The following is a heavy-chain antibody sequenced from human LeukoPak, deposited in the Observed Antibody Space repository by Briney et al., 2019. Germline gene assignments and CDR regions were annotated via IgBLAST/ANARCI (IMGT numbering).Heavy chain of an antibody. CDR3: AKSHRGGLRFMVGFFYMDV. CDR1: GFTFDYYA. V-gene: IGHV3-23*01. Sequence: PGGSLRLSCTASGFTFDYYAMSWVRQAPGQGLEWVSALSGTAKNTYYADSVKGRFTTSRDNSNNTVDLQMKSLRAEDTAVYYCAKSHRGGLRFMVGFFYMDVWGSGTTVAVSS. CDR2: LSGTAKNT. J-gene: IGHJ6*03. D-gene: IGHD3-3*01.